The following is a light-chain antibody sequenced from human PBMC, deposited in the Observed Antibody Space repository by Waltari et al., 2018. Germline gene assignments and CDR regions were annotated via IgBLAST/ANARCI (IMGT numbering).Light chain of an antibody. J-gene: IGLJ3*02. V-gene: IGLV1-44*01. CDR3: AVWDDSLNGWV. CDR1: DSNIGGNF. CDR2: RDN. Sequence: QSVLTQSPSASGTPGQRATISCSGSDSNIGGNFVHWYQQFPGTAPKLLIHRDNRGPSGVADRFSGSKSGTSASLAISGLQSEDEALYFCAVWDDSLNGWVFGGGTKVTVL.